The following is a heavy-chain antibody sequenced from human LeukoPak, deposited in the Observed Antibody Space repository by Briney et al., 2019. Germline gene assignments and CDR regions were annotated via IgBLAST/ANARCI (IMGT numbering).Heavy chain of an antibody. J-gene: IGHJ6*03. CDR1: GGSIGSYY. D-gene: IGHD2-2*01. CDR3: AREGAAPMYYYYMDV. V-gene: IGHV4-59*01. Sequence: PETLSLTCTVSGGSIGSYYWSWIRQPPGKGLEWIRYINYSGSTNYNPSFKSLVTISLDTSKNQFSLKLNSVTAADTAVYYCAREGAAPMYYYYMDVWGKGTTVTVSS. CDR2: INYSGST.